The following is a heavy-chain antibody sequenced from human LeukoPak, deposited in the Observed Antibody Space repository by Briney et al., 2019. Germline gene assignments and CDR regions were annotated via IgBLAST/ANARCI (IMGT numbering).Heavy chain of an antibody. Sequence: GGSLRLSCAASGFTFSSYAMSWVRQAPGNGLERVSSISGSGGSTYYADSVKGRFTISRDNFKNTLYLQMNSLRAEDTAVYYCAKDLKIPGDHVFDYWGQGTLVTVSS. D-gene: IGHD2-21*02. J-gene: IGHJ4*02. CDR2: ISGSGGST. CDR3: AKDLKIPGDHVFDY. V-gene: IGHV3-23*01. CDR1: GFTFSSYA.